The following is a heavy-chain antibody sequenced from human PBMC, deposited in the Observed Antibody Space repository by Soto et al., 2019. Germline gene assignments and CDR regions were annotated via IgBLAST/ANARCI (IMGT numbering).Heavy chain of an antibody. V-gene: IGHV3-23*01. CDR1: GFTFSDCG. CDR2: ISGSGAST. Sequence: EVQVLESGGGLVQPGGSLRLSCAASGFTFSDCGMSWVRQAPGKGLEWVSAISGSGASTYLADSVKGRFTISRDNSKNTLYLEMNSLRSEDTAVYYCAKHHTGSYLGYNWFNPWGQGTLVTVSS. D-gene: IGHD1-26*01. J-gene: IGHJ5*02. CDR3: AKHHTGSYLGYNWFNP.